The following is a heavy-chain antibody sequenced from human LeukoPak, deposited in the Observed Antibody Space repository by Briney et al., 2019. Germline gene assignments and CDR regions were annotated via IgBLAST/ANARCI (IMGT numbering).Heavy chain of an antibody. J-gene: IGHJ4*02. CDR1: GFTFNSYA. D-gene: IGHD6-19*01. V-gene: IGHV3-23*01. CDR3: VKDTVAGTPTYYFDY. Sequence: PGGSLRLSCAASGFTFNSYAMSWVRQAPGKGLEWVSAISGSGGSTYYADSVKGRFTISRDNSKNTLYLQMSSLRAEDTAVYYCVKDTVAGTPTYYFDYWGQGTLVTVSS. CDR2: ISGSGGST.